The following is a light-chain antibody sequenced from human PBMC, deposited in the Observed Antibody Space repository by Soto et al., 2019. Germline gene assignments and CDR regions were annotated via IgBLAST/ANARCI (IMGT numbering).Light chain of an antibody. J-gene: IGKJ1*01. CDR2: GAS. CDR1: QSVSSTY. V-gene: IGKV3-20*01. CDR3: QQCGSSPWT. Sequence: EIVLTQSPGTLSLSPGERATHSCRACQSVSSTYLAGYQQKPGQAPRLLIYGASSRATGIPDRFSGGGSGTDFSLTISRVEPEDFAVYYCQQCGSSPWTFGQGTKV.